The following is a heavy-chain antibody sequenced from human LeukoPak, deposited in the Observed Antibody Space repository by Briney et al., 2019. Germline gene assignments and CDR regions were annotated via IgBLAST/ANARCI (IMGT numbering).Heavy chain of an antibody. Sequence: PSETLSLTCTVSGGSISSSSYYWGWIRQPPGTGLEWIGSIYYSGSTYYNPSLKSRVTISVDTSKNQFSLKLSSVTAADTAVYYCAGGARYSSSWYGSRAAYYFDYWGQGTLVTVSS. CDR1: GGSISSSSYY. J-gene: IGHJ4*02. V-gene: IGHV4-39*01. CDR3: AGGARYSSSWYGSRAAYYFDY. CDR2: IYYSGST. D-gene: IGHD6-13*01.